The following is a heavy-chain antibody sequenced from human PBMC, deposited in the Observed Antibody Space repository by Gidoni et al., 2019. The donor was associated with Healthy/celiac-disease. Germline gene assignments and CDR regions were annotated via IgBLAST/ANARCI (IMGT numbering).Heavy chain of an antibody. D-gene: IGHD2-15*01. CDR2: IWYDGSNK. CDR3: AREGSSLDY. V-gene: IGHV3-33*01. CDR1: GFTFSSYG. J-gene: IGHJ4*02. Sequence: QVQLVASGGGVVQHGRCLRLSCAASGFTFSSYGMHWVRQAPGTGREWVAVIWYDGSNKYYADSVKGRFTISRDNSKNTLYLQMNSLRAEDTAVYYCAREGSSLDYWGQGTLVTVSS.